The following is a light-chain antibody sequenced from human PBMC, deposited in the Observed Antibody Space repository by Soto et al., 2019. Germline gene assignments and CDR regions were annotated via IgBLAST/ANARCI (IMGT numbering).Light chain of an antibody. Sequence: QSALTQPASESGSPGQSITISCTGTSSDVGGYNYVSWFQQHPGKAPKLMIYEVSNRPSGVSNRFSGSRSGNTASLTISGLQSEDEAEYYCNSYTNNNTFVFGTGTKLTVL. J-gene: IGLJ1*01. CDR2: EVS. CDR1: SSDVGGYNY. CDR3: NSYTNNNTFV. V-gene: IGLV2-14*01.